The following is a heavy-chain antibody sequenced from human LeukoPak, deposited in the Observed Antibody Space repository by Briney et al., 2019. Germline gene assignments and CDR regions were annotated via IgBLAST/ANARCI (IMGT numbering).Heavy chain of an antibody. V-gene: IGHV3-21*01. Sequence: GGSLRLSCAVSGFTFSTYSMNWVRQAPGKGLEWVSSISSDGSYIYYADSAKGRFTISRDNAENSLFLQINSLRAEDTAVYYCARGVRYGESDYWGQGTLVTVSS. D-gene: IGHD4-17*01. CDR1: GFTFSTYS. CDR3: ARGVRYGESDY. CDR2: ISSDGSYI. J-gene: IGHJ4*02.